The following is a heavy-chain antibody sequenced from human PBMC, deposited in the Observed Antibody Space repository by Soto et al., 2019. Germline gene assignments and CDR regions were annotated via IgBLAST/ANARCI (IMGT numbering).Heavy chain of an antibody. D-gene: IGHD6-19*01. J-gene: IGHJ6*02. V-gene: IGHV3-30-3*01. CDR1: GFTFSSYA. Sequence: GGSLRLSCAASGFTFSSYAMHWVRQAPGKGLEWVAVISYDGSNKYYADSVKGRFTISRDNSKNTLYLQMNSLRAEDTAVYYCARDFIAQQWLVYLYYGMDVWGQGTTVTVSS. CDR3: ARDFIAQQWLVYLYYGMDV. CDR2: ISYDGSNK.